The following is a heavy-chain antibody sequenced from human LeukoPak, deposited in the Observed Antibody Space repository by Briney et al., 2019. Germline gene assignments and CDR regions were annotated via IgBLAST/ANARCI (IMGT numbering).Heavy chain of an antibody. Sequence: GGSLRLSCAASGFTFSSYGMHWVRQAPGKGLEWVAFIRYDGSNKYYADSVKGRFTISRDNSKNTLYLQMNSLRAEDTAVYYCAKDRPYGSSSDADYWGQGTLVTVSS. D-gene: IGHD6-6*01. V-gene: IGHV3-30*02. CDR2: IRYDGSNK. J-gene: IGHJ4*02. CDR1: GFTFSSYG. CDR3: AKDRPYGSSSDADY.